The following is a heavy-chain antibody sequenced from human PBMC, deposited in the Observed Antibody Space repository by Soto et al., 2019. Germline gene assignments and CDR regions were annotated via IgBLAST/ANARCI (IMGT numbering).Heavy chain of an antibody. CDR3: ARIYHNSQYYHYYMDV. D-gene: IGHD2-2*01. CDR1: GASLSSYY. Sequence: PSETLSLTCTVSGASLSSYYWSWIRQPPGKGLEWIGYIYSSGSTNYNPPLKSRVTISVDTSKNQFSLKLSSVTAADTAVYYCARIYHNSQYYHYYMDVWGKGTTVTVSS. V-gene: IGHV4-59*01. J-gene: IGHJ6*03. CDR2: IYSSGST.